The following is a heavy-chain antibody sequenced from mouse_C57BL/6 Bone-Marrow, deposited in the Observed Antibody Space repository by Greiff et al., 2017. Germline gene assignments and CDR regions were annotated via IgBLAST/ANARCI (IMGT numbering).Heavy chain of an antibody. V-gene: IGHV1-39*01. Sequence: EVKLMESGPELVKPGASVKISCKASGYSFTDYNMNWVKQSNGKSLEWIGLITPNYGTTSYNQKFKGKANLTVDQSSSTAYMQLNSLTSEDSAVYYCTRSRLLTWFAYWGQGTLVTVSA. CDR2: ITPNYGTT. CDR3: TRSRLLTWFAY. D-gene: IGHD2-3*01. J-gene: IGHJ3*01. CDR1: GYSFTDYN.